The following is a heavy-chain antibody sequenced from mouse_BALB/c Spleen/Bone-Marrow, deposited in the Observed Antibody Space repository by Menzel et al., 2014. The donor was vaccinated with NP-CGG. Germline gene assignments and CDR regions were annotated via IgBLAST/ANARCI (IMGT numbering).Heavy chain of an antibody. D-gene: IGHD2-3*01. CDR3: ARRGWAMDY. CDR1: GYTLTDYN. J-gene: IGHJ4*01. CDR2: INPNNGGT. V-gene: IGHV1-18*01. Sequence: DVKLVESGPELVTPGASVKIPCKASGYTLTDYNIDWVKQSHGKSLEWIGDINPNNGGTIYNQKFEGKATLTVDKSSSTAYMELRSLTSEDTAVYYCARRGWAMDYWGQGTSVTVSS.